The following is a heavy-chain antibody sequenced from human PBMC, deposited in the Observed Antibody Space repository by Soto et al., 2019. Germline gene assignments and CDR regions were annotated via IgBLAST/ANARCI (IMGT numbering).Heavy chain of an antibody. CDR1: GGTFSSYA. CDR2: IIPIFATA. CDR3: ASSEQYCSGGSCYRYYYGMDV. J-gene: IGHJ6*02. V-gene: IGHV1-69*01. Sequence: QVQLVQSGAEVKKPGSSVKVSCKASGGTFSSYAISWVRQAPGQGLEWMGGIIPIFATANYAQKFQGRVTITAAESTSTAYMGLSGLRSEDTAVYYCASSEQYCSGGSCYRYYYGMDVWGQGTTVTVSS. D-gene: IGHD2-15*01.